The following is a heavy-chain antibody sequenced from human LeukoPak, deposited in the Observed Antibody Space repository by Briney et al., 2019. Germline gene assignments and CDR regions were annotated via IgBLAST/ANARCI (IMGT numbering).Heavy chain of an antibody. CDR2: ISWNSGSI. Sequence: GRSLRLSCAASGFTFDDYAMHWVRQAPGKGLEWVSGISWNSGSIGYADSVKGRFTISRDNAKNSLYLQMNSLRAEDTALYDCAKVRLGYGLGARDAFDIWGQGTMVTVSS. D-gene: IGHD5-18*01. J-gene: IGHJ3*02. CDR3: AKVRLGYGLGARDAFDI. V-gene: IGHV3-9*01. CDR1: GFTFDDYA.